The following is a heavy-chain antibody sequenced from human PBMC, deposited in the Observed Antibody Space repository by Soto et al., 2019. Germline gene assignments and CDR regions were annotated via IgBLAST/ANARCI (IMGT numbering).Heavy chain of an antibody. Sequence: EVQLVESGGGLVQPGGSLRLSCAASGFTFSSYSMNWVRQAPGKGLEWVSYISSSSSTIYYADSVKGRFTISRDNAKNSRYLQMNSLRAEDTAVYYCARDLAAAILDYWGQGTLVTVSS. D-gene: IGHD6-13*01. CDR2: ISSSSSTI. CDR3: ARDLAAAILDY. V-gene: IGHV3-48*01. CDR1: GFTFSSYS. J-gene: IGHJ4*02.